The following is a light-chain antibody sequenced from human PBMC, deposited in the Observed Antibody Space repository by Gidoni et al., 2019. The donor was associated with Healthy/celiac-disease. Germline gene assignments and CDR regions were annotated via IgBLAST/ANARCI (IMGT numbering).Light chain of an antibody. V-gene: IGKV3-20*01. J-gene: IGKJ2*01. CDR3: QQYGSSLYT. CDR1: QSVSSSY. CDR2: GAS. Sequence: EIVLTQSPGTLSLSPGERATLSCRASQSVSSSYLAWYQQKPGQAPRLLIYGASSRTPGIPDRFSGSGSGTDFTLTISRLEPEDFAVYYCQQYGSSLYTFXQXTKLEIK.